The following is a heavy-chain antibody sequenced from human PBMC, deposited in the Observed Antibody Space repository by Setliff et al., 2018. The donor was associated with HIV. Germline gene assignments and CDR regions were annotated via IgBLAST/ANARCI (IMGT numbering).Heavy chain of an antibody. Sequence: GGSLRLSCAASGFTFSSYEMNWVRQAPGKGLEWISYISSSGNSIYYAESVKGRFTISRDNAKNSLSLQMNSLRAEDTAVYYCARGEPTILVVPAAFFDYWGQGTLVTVSS. V-gene: IGHV3-48*03. CDR1: GFTFSSYE. CDR2: ISSSGNSI. D-gene: IGHD2-2*01. J-gene: IGHJ4*02. CDR3: ARGEPTILVVPAAFFDY.